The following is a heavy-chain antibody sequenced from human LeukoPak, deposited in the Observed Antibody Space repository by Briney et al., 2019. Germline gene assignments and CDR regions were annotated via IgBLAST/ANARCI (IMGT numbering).Heavy chain of an antibody. D-gene: IGHD4-17*01. CDR2: ISGSGGST. V-gene: IGHV3-23*01. CDR3: AHTGVPMTTIDY. CDR1: GFTFSSYA. Sequence: GGSLRLSCAASGFTFSSYAMSWVRQAPGKGLEWVSAISGSGGSTYYADSVKGRFTISRDNSKNTLYLQMNSLRAEDTAVYYCAHTGVPMTTIDYWGQGTLVTVSS. J-gene: IGHJ4*02.